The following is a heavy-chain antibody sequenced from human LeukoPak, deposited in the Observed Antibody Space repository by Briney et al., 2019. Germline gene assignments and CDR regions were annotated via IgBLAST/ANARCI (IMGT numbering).Heavy chain of an antibody. CDR3: ARDQLYYDSSGYAVDI. V-gene: IGHV4-59*01. CDR1: GGSISSYY. Sequence: SETLSLTCTVSGGSISSYYRIWIRQPPGRGLEWIGYIYYSGSTNYNPSLKSRVTISVDTYKNQFSLKLSSVTAADTAVYYCARDQLYYDSSGYAVDIWGQGTMVTVSS. CDR2: IYYSGST. J-gene: IGHJ3*02. D-gene: IGHD3-22*01.